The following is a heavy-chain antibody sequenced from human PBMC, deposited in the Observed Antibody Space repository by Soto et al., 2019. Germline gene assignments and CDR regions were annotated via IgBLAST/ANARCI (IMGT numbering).Heavy chain of an antibody. CDR1: GFTFSSYG. Sequence: QVQLVESGGGVVQPGRSLRLSCAASGFTFSSYGMHWVRQAPGKGLEWVAGLSYDGSNQYYADSVKGRFTISRDNSKNTLYLQMNSLRAEDTAVYYCAKEARGSGSRRALQHWGQGTLITVSS. D-gene: IGHD6-25*01. CDR3: AKEARGSGSRRALQH. V-gene: IGHV3-30*18. CDR2: LSYDGSNQ. J-gene: IGHJ1*01.